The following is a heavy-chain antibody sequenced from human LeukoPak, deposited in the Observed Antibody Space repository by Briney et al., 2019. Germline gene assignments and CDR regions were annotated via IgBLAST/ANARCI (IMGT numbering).Heavy chain of an antibody. CDR3: ASPGGGPTDY. CDR1: GSSISSGGYY. CDR2: IYYSGST. V-gene: IGHV4-39*01. Sequence: SETLSLACTVSGSSISSGGYYWGWIRQPPGKGLEWIGSIYYSGSTYYNPSLKSRVTISVDTSKNQFSLKLSSVTVADTAVYYCASPGGGPTDYWGQGTLVTVSS. D-gene: IGHD3-16*01. J-gene: IGHJ4*02.